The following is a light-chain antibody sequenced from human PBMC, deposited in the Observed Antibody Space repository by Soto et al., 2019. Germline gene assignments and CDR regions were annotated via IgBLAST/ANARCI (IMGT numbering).Light chain of an antibody. V-gene: IGLV2-14*01. Sequence: QSALTQPASVSGSPGQSITISCTGTSSDVGGYNYVSWYQQHPGKAPKVMIYEVSNRASGVSNRFSGSKSGNTASLTISGLQAEDEADYYCSSYTSSSTEVFGGGTKLTVL. CDR3: SSYTSSSTEV. CDR1: SSDVGGYNY. J-gene: IGLJ2*01. CDR2: EVS.